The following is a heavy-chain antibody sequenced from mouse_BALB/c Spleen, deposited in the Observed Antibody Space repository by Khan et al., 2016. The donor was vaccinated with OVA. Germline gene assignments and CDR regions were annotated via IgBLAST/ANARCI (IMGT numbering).Heavy chain of an antibody. D-gene: IGHD1-1*01. CDR3: ASGKFLRRYPDYIDY. J-gene: IGHJ2*01. V-gene: IGHV3-2*02. Sequence: EVQLVESGPGLLKPSQSLYLTCTVTGFSITSYYAWNWIRQFQGNILEGMAFISNSGSTSYNPSLRSRISITRDTSKNQFFLQLNTVTTEDTATKYCASGKFLRRYPDYIDYWGQGTTLTVSS. CDR2: ISNSGST. CDR1: GFSITSYYA.